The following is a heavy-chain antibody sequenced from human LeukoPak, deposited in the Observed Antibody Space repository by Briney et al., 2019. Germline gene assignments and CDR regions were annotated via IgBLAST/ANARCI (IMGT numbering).Heavy chain of an antibody. V-gene: IGHV3-33*01. CDR1: AFTFRSYG. CDR2: IWNDGSEK. CDR3: AREGVVAPIPVPYYLDY. J-gene: IGHJ4*02. D-gene: IGHD5-12*01. Sequence: GGSLRLSCAASAFTFRSYGMHWVRQAPGKGLEWVAVIWNDGSEKYSADSVKSRFTISRDNFKNTLDLQMNRLRVEDTAVYYCAREGVVAPIPVPYYLDYWGQGTLVTVSS.